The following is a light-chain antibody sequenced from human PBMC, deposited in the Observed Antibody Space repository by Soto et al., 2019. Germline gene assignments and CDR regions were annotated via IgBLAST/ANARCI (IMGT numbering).Light chain of an antibody. V-gene: IGKV3-15*01. CDR2: GAS. J-gene: IGKJ4*01. CDR3: QQYNNWLT. Sequence: EIVMTQSPATLSVSPGERATLSCRASQSVSSNLAWYQQKPGQAPRLLIYGASTWATGIPARFSGSGSGTEFTLTISSLQSEDFAVYYCQQYNNWLTFGGGTKVEIK. CDR1: QSVSSN.